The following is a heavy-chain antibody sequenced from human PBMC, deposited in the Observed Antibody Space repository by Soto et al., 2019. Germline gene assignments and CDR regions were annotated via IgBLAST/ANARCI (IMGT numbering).Heavy chain of an antibody. Sequence: SETLSLTCAVYGGYFSGYYWSWIRQPPGKGLEWIGEINHSGSTNYNPSLKSRVTISVDTSKNQFSLKLSSVTAADTAVYYCARYGTGRFQPIDYWGQGTLVTAPQ. D-gene: IGHD7-27*01. CDR2: INHSGST. CDR3: ARYGTGRFQPIDY. CDR1: GGYFSGYY. V-gene: IGHV4-34*01. J-gene: IGHJ4*02.